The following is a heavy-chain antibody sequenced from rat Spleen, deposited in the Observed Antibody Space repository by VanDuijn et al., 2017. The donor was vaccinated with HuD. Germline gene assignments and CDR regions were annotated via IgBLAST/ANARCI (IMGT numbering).Heavy chain of an antibody. V-gene: IGHV5S13*01. D-gene: IGHD1-11*01. J-gene: IGHJ1*01. Sequence: EVQLVESGGGLVRPGRSLKLSCAASGFTFSNHDMAWVRQAPTKGLEWLASISPSGDSTYYRDSVKGRFTISRDNAKNTLYLQMDSLRSEDTATYYCAKDRDYGGYWYFDFWGPGTMVTVSS. CDR1: GFTFSNHD. CDR3: AKDRDYGGYWYFDF. CDR2: ISPSGDST.